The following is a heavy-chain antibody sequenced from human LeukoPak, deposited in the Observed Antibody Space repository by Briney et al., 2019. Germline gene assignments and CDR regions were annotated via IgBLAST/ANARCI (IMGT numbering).Heavy chain of an antibody. V-gene: IGHV3-64*01. CDR3: ARIYYDRGGHYYDY. Sequence: GGSLRLSCAASGFTFRNYAMHWVRQAPGEGLEYVSAITGDGGTTYYARSVKDRFTISRDNSKNTLYLQLGSLRAEDMAVYYCARIYYDRGGHYYDYWGQGTLVTVSS. CDR2: ITGDGGTT. CDR1: GFTFRNYA. D-gene: IGHD3-22*01. J-gene: IGHJ4*02.